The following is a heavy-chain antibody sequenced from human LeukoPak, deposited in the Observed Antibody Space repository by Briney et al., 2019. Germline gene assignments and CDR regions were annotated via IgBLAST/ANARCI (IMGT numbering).Heavy chain of an antibody. J-gene: IGHJ6*03. CDR3: ARDIVATIPYYYYIDV. D-gene: IGHD5-12*01. CDR2: INHRST. Sequence: PGGSLRLSCAASGFTFRRYGMSWVRQAPGKGLEWIGEINHRSTNYNPPLKSRVTISVDTSKNQFSLKLSSVTAADTAVYYCARDIVATIPYYYYIDVWGQGTTVTVSS. V-gene: IGHV4-34*01. CDR1: GFTFRRYG.